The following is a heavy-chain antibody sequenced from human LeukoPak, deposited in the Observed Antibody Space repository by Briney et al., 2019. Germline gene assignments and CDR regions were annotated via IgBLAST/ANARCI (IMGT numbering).Heavy chain of an antibody. D-gene: IGHD3-9*01. CDR1: GFTFSSYA. Sequence: QPGGSLRLSCAASGFTFSSYAMSWVRQAPGKGLEWVSAISGSGGSAYYADTVKGRFTISRDNSRNTLYLQMNSLRAEDTAVYYCAKDQWFDWSLSGHAFDIWGQGTMVTVSS. CDR3: AKDQWFDWSLSGHAFDI. V-gene: IGHV3-23*01. J-gene: IGHJ3*02. CDR2: ISGSGGSA.